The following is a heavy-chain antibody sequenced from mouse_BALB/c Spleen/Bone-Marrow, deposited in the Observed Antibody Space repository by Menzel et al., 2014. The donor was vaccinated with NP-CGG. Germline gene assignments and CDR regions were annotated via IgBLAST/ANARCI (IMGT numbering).Heavy chain of an antibody. D-gene: IGHD2-3*01. J-gene: IGHJ4*01. CDR3: ARALGDGYYYAMDY. CDR2: ICPSDSYT. V-gene: IGHV1-69*02. CDR1: GYTFTSYW. Sequence: QVQLQQPGTDLVRPGASVKLSCKASGYTFTSYWINWVKQRPGQGLEWIGNICPSDSYTNYNQKFKDKATLTVDKSTSTAYMQLSSQTTEDSAVYYCARALGDGYYYAMDYWGQGTSVTVSS.